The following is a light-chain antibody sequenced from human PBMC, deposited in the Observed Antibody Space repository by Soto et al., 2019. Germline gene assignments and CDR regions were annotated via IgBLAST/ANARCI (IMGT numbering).Light chain of an antibody. CDR2: EVT. Sequence: QSVLTQPPSASGSPGQSFTISCTGTRSDVGAYDFVSWYQHHPGKAPKLIIFEVTKRPSGVPDRFSGSKSGNTASLTVSGLQAEDEGDYYCSSYAGGKNYVLFAGGTKLTVL. CDR3: SSYAGGKNYVL. V-gene: IGLV2-8*01. CDR1: RSDVGAYDF. J-gene: IGLJ2*01.